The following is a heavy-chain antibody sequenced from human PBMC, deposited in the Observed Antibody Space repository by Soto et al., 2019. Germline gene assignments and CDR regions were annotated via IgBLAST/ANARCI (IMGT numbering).Heavy chain of an antibody. J-gene: IGHJ5*02. CDR1: GYIFTSYD. D-gene: IGHD3-16*01. CDR2: VNPNNGKT. CDR3: AKAFGGLYKWFGP. V-gene: IGHV1-8*01. Sequence: AAVKVSCKTSGYIFTSYDINWVRQAAGRGLEWMGRVNPNNGKTDYAQNFQGRLTMTRDTSISTVYMELSSLTSEDTAVYYCAKAFGGLYKWFGPWGEGTLVTASS.